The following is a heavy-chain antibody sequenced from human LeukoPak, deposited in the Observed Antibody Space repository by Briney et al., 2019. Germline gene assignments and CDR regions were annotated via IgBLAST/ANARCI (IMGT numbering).Heavy chain of an antibody. J-gene: IGHJ4*02. D-gene: IGHD5-24*01. CDR3: ARVAMATTWRRFDY. CDR2: IKQDGSEK. CDR1: GFTFSSYW. V-gene: IGHV3-7*01. Sequence: GSLRLSCAASGFTFSSYWMSWVRQAPGRGLEWVANIKQDGSEKYYVDSVKGRFTISGDNAKNSLYLQMNSLRAEDTAVYYCARVAMATTWRRFDYWGQGTLVTVSS.